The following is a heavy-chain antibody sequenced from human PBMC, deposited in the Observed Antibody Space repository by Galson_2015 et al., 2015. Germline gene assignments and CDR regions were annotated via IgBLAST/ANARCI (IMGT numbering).Heavy chain of an antibody. V-gene: IGHV3-23*01. D-gene: IGHD6-19*01. Sequence: SLRLSCAASGFMFRNYAMSWVRQAPGKGLEWVSVIDDSGTETHYADSVKGRFTISRDNSKNTLYLQMKSLRVEDTAVYYCRGQWLAPHNWIDPWGQGSLVSVSS. CDR1: GFMFRNYA. CDR3: RGQWLAPHNWIDP. J-gene: IGHJ5*02. CDR2: IDDSGTET.